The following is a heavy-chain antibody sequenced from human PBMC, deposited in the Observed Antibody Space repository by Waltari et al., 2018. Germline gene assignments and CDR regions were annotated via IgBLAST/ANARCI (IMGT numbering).Heavy chain of an antibody. Sequence: QVQLVQSRAEVKKPGSSVKVSCKASGGNCSSYAISWVRQAPGHGHEWMGGIIPIFGTANYAQKFQGRVTITTDESTSTAYMELSSLRSEDTAVYYCARDGSSTSTHLDYWGQGTLVTVSS. D-gene: IGHD2-2*01. CDR2: IIPIFGTA. V-gene: IGHV1-69*05. CDR1: GGNCSSYA. J-gene: IGHJ4*02. CDR3: ARDGSSTSTHLDY.